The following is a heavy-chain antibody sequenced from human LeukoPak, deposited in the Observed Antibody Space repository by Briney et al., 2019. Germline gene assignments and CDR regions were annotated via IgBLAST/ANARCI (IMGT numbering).Heavy chain of an antibody. J-gene: IGHJ4*02. D-gene: IGHD6-19*01. CDR3: ARRVSGREKYFDY. CDR2: MRQDGGEI. Sequence: AGGSLRLSCAASGFTFSTYWMSWVRQAPGKGLEWVANMRQDGGEIYYVDSVKGRFTISRDNAKNSLSLQMNGLRAEDTAVYYCARRVSGREKYFDYWGQGTLVTVSS. V-gene: IGHV3-7*01. CDR1: GFTFSTYW.